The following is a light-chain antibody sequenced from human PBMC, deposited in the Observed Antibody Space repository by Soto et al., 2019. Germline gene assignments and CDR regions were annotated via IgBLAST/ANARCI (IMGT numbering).Light chain of an antibody. V-gene: IGLV4-69*01. CDR3: QTWDIGARVV. Sequence: QSVLTQSPSASASLGASVKLTCTLSSGHSSYAIAWHQQQPEKGPRYLMKISSDGSHRKGDGIPDRFSGSSSGAERYLTISSLQSEDEADYYCQTWDIGARVVFGGGTKLTVL. CDR1: SGHSSYA. CDR2: ISSDGSH. J-gene: IGLJ2*01.